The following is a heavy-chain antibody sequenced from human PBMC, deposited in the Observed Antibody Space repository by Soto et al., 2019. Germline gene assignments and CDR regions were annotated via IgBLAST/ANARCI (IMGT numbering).Heavy chain of an antibody. V-gene: IGHV3-30*18. CDR1: GFTFSSYG. Sequence: GGSLRLCCAASGFTFSSYGMHWVRQAPGKGLEWVAIISYDGSNKYYADSVKGRFTISRDNSKNTLYLQMKSLRAEDTAVYYCAKDAPWLGRKFDYWAQGTQVTVAS. J-gene: IGHJ4*02. CDR3: AKDAPWLGRKFDY. D-gene: IGHD6-19*01. CDR2: ISYDGSNK.